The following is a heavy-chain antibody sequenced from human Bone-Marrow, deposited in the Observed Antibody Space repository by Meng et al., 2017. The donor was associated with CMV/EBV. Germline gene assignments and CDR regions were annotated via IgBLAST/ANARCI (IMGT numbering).Heavy chain of an antibody. Sequence: GGSLRLSCAASGFTFSSYGMHWVRQAPGKGLEWVAFIRYDGSNKYYADSVKGRFTISRDNSKNTLYLQMNSLRAEDTAVYYCARAKDTTGIAASGSGYWGQGTLVTVSS. CDR3: ARAKDTTGIAASGSGY. V-gene: IGHV3-30*02. CDR2: IRYDGSNK. D-gene: IGHD1-1*01. CDR1: GFTFSSYG. J-gene: IGHJ4*02.